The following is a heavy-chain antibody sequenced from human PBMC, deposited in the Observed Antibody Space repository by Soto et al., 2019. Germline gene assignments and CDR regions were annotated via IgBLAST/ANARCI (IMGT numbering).Heavy chain of an antibody. D-gene: IGHD3-10*01. CDR3: ARAGFSYGHLLF. CDR2: IFYTGST. Sequence: PSETLSLTCSVSGGTINSGDYFWSWIRQPPGKGLEWIGSIFYTGSTNYSPSLKSRAAISMDTSKNQFSLSLTSVTAADTAVYYCARAGFSYGHLLFWGQGIRVTVSS. J-gene: IGHJ4*02. V-gene: IGHV4-30-4*01. CDR1: GGTINSGDYF.